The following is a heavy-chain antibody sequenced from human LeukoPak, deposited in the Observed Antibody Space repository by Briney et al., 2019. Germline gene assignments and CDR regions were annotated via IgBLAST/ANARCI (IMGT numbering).Heavy chain of an antibody. CDR3: AREMAWFGGLMDV. J-gene: IGHJ6*04. D-gene: IGHD3-10*01. Sequence: GGSLRLSCAASGFTFSSYGMHWVRQAPGKGLEWVAVISYDGSNKYYADSVKGRFTISRDNSKNTLYLQMNSLRAEDTAVYYCAREMAWFGGLMDVWGKGTTVTISS. V-gene: IGHV3-30*03. CDR2: ISYDGSNK. CDR1: GFTFSSYG.